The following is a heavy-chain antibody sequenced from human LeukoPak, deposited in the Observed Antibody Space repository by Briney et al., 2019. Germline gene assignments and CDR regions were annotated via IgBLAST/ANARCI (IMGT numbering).Heavy chain of an antibody. CDR3: ARETHDPTMVRGVVDY. D-gene: IGHD3-10*01. Sequence: SETLSLTCTVSGGSISSYHWSWIRQPPGKGLEWIGYIYHSGITNYNPSVKSRVTISVDTSKNQFSLKLSSVTAADTAVYYCARETHDPTMVRGVVDYWGRGTLVTVSS. J-gene: IGHJ4*02. CDR1: GGSISSYH. V-gene: IGHV4-59*01. CDR2: IYHSGIT.